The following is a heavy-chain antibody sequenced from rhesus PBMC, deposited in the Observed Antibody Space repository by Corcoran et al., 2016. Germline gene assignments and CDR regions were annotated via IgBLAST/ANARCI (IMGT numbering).Heavy chain of an antibody. CDR3: TRRGSWRYYFDY. V-gene: IGHV3-100*02. CDR1: GFTFSSYE. CDR2: ISESGCTI. Sequence: DVQLVESGGGLVKPGGSLRLSCVASGFTFSSYEMHWVRQAPGKGLEWVSVISESGCTIYYADSVMGRFTISRDNAKNSLFLQMNSLRAEDTAVYYCTRRGSWRYYFDYWGQGVLVTVSS. D-gene: IGHD6-25*01. J-gene: IGHJ4*01.